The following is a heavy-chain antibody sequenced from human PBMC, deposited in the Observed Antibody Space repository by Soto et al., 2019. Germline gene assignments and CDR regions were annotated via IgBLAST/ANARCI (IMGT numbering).Heavy chain of an antibody. Sequence: QVQLVQSGAEVKKPGSSVKVSCKASGGTFSSYTISWVRQAPGQGLEWMGRIIPILGIANYAQKFQGRVTITADKSTSTAYMELSSLRSEDTAVYYCASDHRGYCSGGSCYNWFDPWGQGTLVTVSS. V-gene: IGHV1-69*04. D-gene: IGHD2-15*01. J-gene: IGHJ5*02. CDR3: ASDHRGYCSGGSCYNWFDP. CDR2: IIPILGIA. CDR1: GGTFSSYT.